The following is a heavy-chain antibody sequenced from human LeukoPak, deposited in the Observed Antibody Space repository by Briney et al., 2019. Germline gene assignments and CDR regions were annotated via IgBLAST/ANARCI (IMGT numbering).Heavy chain of an antibody. CDR1: GFTFSSYS. CDR2: ISSSSSYI. CDR3: ARGSQGALDI. Sequence: PGGFLRLSCAASGFTFSSYSMNWVRQAPGKGLEWVSSISSSSSYIYYADSVKGRFTTSRDNAKNSLYLQMNSLRAEDTAVYYCARGSQGALDIWGQGTMVTVSS. V-gene: IGHV3-21*01. J-gene: IGHJ3*02.